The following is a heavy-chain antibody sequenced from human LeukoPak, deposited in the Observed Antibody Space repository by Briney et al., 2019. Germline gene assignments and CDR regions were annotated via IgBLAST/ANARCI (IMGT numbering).Heavy chain of an antibody. CDR2: IDKTTYPT. CDR3: AKFEGTTIPGWFNDY. Sequence: GGSLTLSCAASEFIFSDYAMGWVRQAPGKGLEWVSTIDKTTYPTFYADSVKGRFTISRDNSKNTLYLQMNSRRTEDTAVYFCAKFEGTTIPGWFNDYWGQGILVTVSS. V-gene: IGHV3-23*05. CDR1: EFIFSDYA. D-gene: IGHD6-19*01. J-gene: IGHJ4*02.